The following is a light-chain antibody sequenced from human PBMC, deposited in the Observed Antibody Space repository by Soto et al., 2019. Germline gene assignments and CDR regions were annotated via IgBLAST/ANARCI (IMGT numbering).Light chain of an antibody. J-gene: IGKJ2*03. V-gene: IGKV1-5*01. CDR2: GAS. CDR1: QNIDRW. CDR3: QHYNSYPYS. Sequence: DIHMTQSPSTLSASVGDRVVITCRASQNIDRWLAWYQQKPRKAPQLLIYGASFTGSGVPPRFSGSGSGTEFTLTITSLQPDDFATYFCQHYNSYPYSFGQGTKLEI.